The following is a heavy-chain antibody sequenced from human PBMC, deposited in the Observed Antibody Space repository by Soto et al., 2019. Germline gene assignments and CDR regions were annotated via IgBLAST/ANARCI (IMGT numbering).Heavy chain of an antibody. V-gene: IGHV4-31*03. Sequence: QVQLQESGPGLVTPSQTLSLTCTVSGGSISSGAYYWSWIRQHPGKGPRWIGYIYYSGSTHYDPPLKRRVPMSADTSNNQLSMKRSSVTAADTAVYYCARDGNCSGARCFAHWYFDLWGRGTLVTVSP. CDR1: GGSISSGAYY. D-gene: IGHD2-15*01. CDR2: IYYSGST. CDR3: ARDGNCSGARCFAHWYFDL. J-gene: IGHJ2*01.